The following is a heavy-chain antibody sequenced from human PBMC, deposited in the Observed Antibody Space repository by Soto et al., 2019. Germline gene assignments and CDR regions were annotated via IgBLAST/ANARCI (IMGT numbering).Heavy chain of an antibody. CDR3: ARDEAAGGDYYYYYYGMDV. CDR2: VIPIFGTA. D-gene: IGHD6-13*01. CDR1: GGTFSSYA. Sequence: SVKVSCKASGGTFSSYAISWVRQAPGQGLEWMGGVIPIFGTANYAQKFQGRVTITADESTSTAYMELSSLRSEDTAVYYCARDEAAGGDYYYYYYGMDVWGQGTTVTVSS. V-gene: IGHV1-69*13. J-gene: IGHJ6*02.